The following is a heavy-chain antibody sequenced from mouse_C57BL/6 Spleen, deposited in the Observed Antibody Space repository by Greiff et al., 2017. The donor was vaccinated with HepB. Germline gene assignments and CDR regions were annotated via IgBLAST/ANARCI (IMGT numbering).Heavy chain of an antibody. CDR2: IDPSDSYT. J-gene: IGHJ4*01. CDR3: ARGSYYGSSYCAMDY. D-gene: IGHD1-1*01. CDR1: GYTFTSYW. Sequence: QVQLQQPGAELVKPGASVKLSCKASGYTFTSYWMQWVKQRPGQGLEWIGEIDPSDSYTNYNQKFKGKATLTVDTSSSTAYMQLSSLTSEDSAVYYCARGSYYGSSYCAMDYWGQGTSVTVSS. V-gene: IGHV1-50*01.